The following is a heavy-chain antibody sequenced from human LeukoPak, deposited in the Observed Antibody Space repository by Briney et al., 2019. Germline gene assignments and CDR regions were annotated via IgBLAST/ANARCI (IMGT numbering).Heavy chain of an antibody. J-gene: IGHJ5*02. V-gene: IGHV3-74*01. CDR3: AKDRISEETYNWFDP. CDR2: ICSDGSST. D-gene: IGHD2-15*01. Sequence: GGALRLSCAASGFPFSGYWMHWVRQAPGKGLVWVSRICSDGSSTTYADSVKGRFTISRDDAKNTLYLQMNSLRAEDTAVYYCAKDRISEETYNWFDPWGQGTLVTVSS. CDR1: GFPFSGYW.